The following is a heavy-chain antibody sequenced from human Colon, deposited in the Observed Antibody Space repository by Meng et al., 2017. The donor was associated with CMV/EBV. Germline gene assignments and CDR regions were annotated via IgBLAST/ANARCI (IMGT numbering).Heavy chain of an antibody. V-gene: IGHV4-34*01. J-gene: IGHJ4*02. CDR2: INHSGST. Sequence: GSGEFEPSRALSLTVVVYGGAFSCYYWSWIGQPPGKGLEWIGEINHSGSTNYNPSLKSRVTISVDTSKNQFSLKLSSVTAADTAVYYCARGGAPRRPPGARWGQGTLVTVSS. CDR3: ARGGAPRRPPGAR. CDR1: GGAFSCYY. D-gene: IGHD1-26*01.